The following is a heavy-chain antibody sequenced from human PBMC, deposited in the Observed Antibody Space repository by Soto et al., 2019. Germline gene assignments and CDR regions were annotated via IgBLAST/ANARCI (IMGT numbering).Heavy chain of an antibody. CDR1: GFSLSTSGVG. Sequence: QITLKESGPTLVKPTQTLTLTCTFSGFSLSTSGVGVGWIRQPPGKALEWLALIYWDDDKRYSPSLKSRLTNTKDTSKNQVVLTMTNMDPVDTATYYCAHSRHYYDSSGYYPTRGYFQHWGQGTLVTVSS. CDR2: IYWDDDK. J-gene: IGHJ1*01. V-gene: IGHV2-5*02. CDR3: AHSRHYYDSSGYYPTRGYFQH. D-gene: IGHD3-22*01.